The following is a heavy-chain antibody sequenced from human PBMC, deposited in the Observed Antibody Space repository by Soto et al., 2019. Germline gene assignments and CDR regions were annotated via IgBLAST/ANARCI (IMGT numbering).Heavy chain of an antibody. D-gene: IGHD3-10*01. V-gene: IGHV4-34*01. CDR2: INHSGST. J-gene: IGHJ4*02. CDR3: ARGRYYYGSGRFYTYYFDY. CDR1: GGCFSGYD. Sequence: SETLSLTCAVYGGCFSGYDWSWIRQPPGKGLEWIGEINHSGSTNYNPSLKSRVTISVDTSKNQFSLKLSSVTAADTAVYYCARGRYYYGSGRFYTYYFDYWGQGTLVT.